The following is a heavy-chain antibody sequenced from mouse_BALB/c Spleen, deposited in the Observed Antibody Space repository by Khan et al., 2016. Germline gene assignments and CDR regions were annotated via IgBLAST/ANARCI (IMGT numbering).Heavy chain of an antibody. CDR3: ARAGYYGYLAY. J-gene: IGHJ3*01. Sequence: EVQLQESGGGLVHPGGSLKLSCAASGFDFSRYWMSWVRQAPGKGLEWIGEINPDSYTINYTPSLKDKFIISRDNAKNTMYLQMSKVRAEDKALYYCARAGYYGYLAYWGLGTLVTVSA. D-gene: IGHD1-1*01. CDR1: GFDFSRYW. CDR2: INPDSYTI. V-gene: IGHV4-1*02.